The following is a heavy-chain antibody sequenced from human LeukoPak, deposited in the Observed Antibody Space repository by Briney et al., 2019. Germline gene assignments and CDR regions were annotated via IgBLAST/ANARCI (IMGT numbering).Heavy chain of an antibody. J-gene: IGHJ4*02. CDR2: ISNSVST. CDR1: GASISSYY. CDR3: VATERWLQWDY. V-gene: IGHV4-59*08. D-gene: IGHD5-24*01. Sequence: PSETLSLTCTVSGASISSYYWSWIRQPPGKGLEWIAFISNSVSTNYNPSLKSGGTISLDTSRKQLSLRLSSVIAADTAVYYCVATERWLQWDYWGQGTLVTVSS.